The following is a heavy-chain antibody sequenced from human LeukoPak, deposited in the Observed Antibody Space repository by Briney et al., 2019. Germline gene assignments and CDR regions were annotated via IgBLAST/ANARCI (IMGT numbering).Heavy chain of an antibody. D-gene: IGHD3-22*01. CDR2: ISSSSSYI. CDR3: AKDFGVYYDRYDFDY. J-gene: IGHJ4*02. V-gene: IGHV3-21*01. CDR1: GFTFSSYS. Sequence: GGSLRLSCAASGFTFSSYSMNWVRQAPGKGLEWVSSISSSSSYIYYADSVKGRFTISRDNSKNTLYLQMNSLRAEDTAVYYCAKDFGVYYDRYDFDYWGQGTLVTVSS.